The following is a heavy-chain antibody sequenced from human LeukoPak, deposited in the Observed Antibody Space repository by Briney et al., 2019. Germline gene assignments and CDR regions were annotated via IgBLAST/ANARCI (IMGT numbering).Heavy chain of an antibody. J-gene: IGHJ4*02. CDR3: AGGRPYYFDY. V-gene: IGHV4-59*01. Sequence: KPSGTPSLTRPGSGGALSSYYWGWIRQPPREGMEWIGYISYSGSTNYNPSLKSRVTISVDTSKNQFSLKLSSVTAADTAVYYCAGGRPYYFDYWGQGTLVTVSS. CDR1: GGALSSYY. CDR2: ISYSGST.